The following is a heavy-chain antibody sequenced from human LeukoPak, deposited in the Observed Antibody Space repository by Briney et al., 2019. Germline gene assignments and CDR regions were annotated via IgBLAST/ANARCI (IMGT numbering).Heavy chain of an antibody. D-gene: IGHD2-2*01. Sequence: KNGESLKISCKGSGYSFTSYWIGWVLQMPGKGLEWMGIIYPGDSDTRYSPSFQGQVTISADKSISTAYLQWSSLKASDTAMYYCARHGGDCSSTSCYVSSYYYYGMDVWGQGTTVTVSS. CDR3: ARHGGDCSSTSCYVSSYYYYGMDV. J-gene: IGHJ6*02. V-gene: IGHV5-51*01. CDR2: IYPGDSDT. CDR1: GYSFTSYW.